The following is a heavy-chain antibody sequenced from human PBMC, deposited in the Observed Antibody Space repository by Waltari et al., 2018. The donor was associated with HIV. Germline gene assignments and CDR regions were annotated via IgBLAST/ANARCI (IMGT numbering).Heavy chain of an antibody. D-gene: IGHD3-10*01. J-gene: IGHJ2*01. CDR2: ISHTGGTT. Sequence: QSQLQESDPGLVKPSETLSLTCTVSGGSISINYYFWALVRPPPGKGLEWIGTISHTGGTTYYNPSLKSRVIISVDTSKDQSSLKLSSMTATDTAVYYCARQRGSGLWYFDLWGRDTLVSVSS. CDR3: ARQRGSGLWYFDL. CDR1: GGSISINYYF. V-gene: IGHV4-39*01.